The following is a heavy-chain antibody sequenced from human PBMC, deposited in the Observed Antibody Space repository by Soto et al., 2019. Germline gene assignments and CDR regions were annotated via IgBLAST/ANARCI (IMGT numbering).Heavy chain of an antibody. J-gene: IGHJ4*02. CDR2: IKDGGRT. V-gene: IGHV4-34*01. Sequence: QVQLQQWGAGLLKPSETLSLNCAVNGGSLSGYYWSWIRQPPGKGLEWIGEIKDGGRTNYSPSLKSXXTXSXXPSNNPFSLRLYSVTAADTGVYYCARGQEGVVATHWDQGTLVTVSS. CDR3: ARGQEGVVATH. CDR1: GGSLSGYY. D-gene: IGHD5-12*01.